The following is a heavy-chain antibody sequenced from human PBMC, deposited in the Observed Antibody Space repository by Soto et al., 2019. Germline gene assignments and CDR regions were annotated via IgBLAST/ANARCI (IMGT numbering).Heavy chain of an antibody. CDR2: IYYSGST. J-gene: IGHJ6*02. Sequence: PSETLSLTCTVSGGSISSGGYYWSWIRQHPGKGLQWIGYIYYSGSTYYNPSLKSRVTISVDTSKNQFSLKLSSVTAADTAVYYCARDTPPPDYDFWSGYYPRVDYYGMDVWGQGTTVTIS. CDR1: GGSISSGGYY. CDR3: ARDTPPPDYDFWSGYYPRVDYYGMDV. D-gene: IGHD3-3*01. V-gene: IGHV4-31*03.